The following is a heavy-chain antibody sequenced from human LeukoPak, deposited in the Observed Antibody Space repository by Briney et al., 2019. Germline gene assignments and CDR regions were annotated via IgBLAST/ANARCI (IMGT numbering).Heavy chain of an antibody. CDR3: ASSPTPNTARGVGPWFDP. V-gene: IGHV4-59*01. Sequence: PSENLSLTCSVSGGFISSYFWSWIRQPPGKGLEWIGYISYSGRTNYNPSLKSRVFISVDTSKDQFSLKLTSVTAADTAVYYCASSPTPNTARGVGPWFDPWGQGTLVTVSS. J-gene: IGHJ5*02. CDR1: GGFISSYF. CDR2: ISYSGRT. D-gene: IGHD5-18*01.